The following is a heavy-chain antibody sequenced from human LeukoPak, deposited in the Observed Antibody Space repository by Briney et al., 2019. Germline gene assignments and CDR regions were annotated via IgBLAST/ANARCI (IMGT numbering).Heavy chain of an antibody. D-gene: IGHD2-15*01. Sequence: PGGSLRLSCAASGFTFSSYAMSWVRQAPGKGLEWVSAISGSGGSTYYADSVKGRFTISRDNSKNTLYLQMNSLRAEDTAVYYCVKVGCSGGSCYPYYYGMDVWGQGTTVTVSS. CDR1: GFTFSSYA. V-gene: IGHV3-23*01. CDR3: VKVGCSGGSCYPYYYGMDV. J-gene: IGHJ6*02. CDR2: ISGSGGST.